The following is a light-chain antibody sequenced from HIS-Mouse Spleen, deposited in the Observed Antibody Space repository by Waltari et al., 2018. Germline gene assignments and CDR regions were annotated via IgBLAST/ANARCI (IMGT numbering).Light chain of an antibody. CDR3: CSYAGSSTYWV. J-gene: IGLJ3*02. V-gene: IGLV2-23*01. CDR2: EGS. CDR1: SSDGGSYDL. Sequence: QSALTQPASVSGSPGQSITISCTGTSSDGGSYDLVSWYQQPPGKAPKLMIYEGSKRPSGVSNRFSGSKSGNTASLTISGLQAEDEADYYCCSYAGSSTYWVFGGGTKLTVL.